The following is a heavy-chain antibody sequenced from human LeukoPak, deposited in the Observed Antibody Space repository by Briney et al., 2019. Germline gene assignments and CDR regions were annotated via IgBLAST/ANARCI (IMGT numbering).Heavy chain of an antibody. J-gene: IGHJ4*02. Sequence: GRSLRLSCAASGFTFSSYAMHGARRAPAKGLEGVGVISYDGSNKYYADSVKGRFTISRDNSKNTLYLQMNSLRAEDTAVYYCARGVLTVGYFDYWGQGTLVTVSS. CDR3: ARGVLTVGYFDY. V-gene: IGHV3-30*16. D-gene: IGHD4-23*01. CDR1: GFTFSSYA. CDR2: ISYDGSNK.